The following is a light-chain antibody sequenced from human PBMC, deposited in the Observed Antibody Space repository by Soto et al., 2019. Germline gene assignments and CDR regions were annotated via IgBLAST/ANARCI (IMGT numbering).Light chain of an antibody. V-gene: IGKV3-20*01. Sequence: EIVLTQSPGTLSLSPGERATLSCRASQSVSSSYLAWYQQKPGQAPRLLFYGASSSATGIPDRFSGSGSGKDFTLTISILDPEDLAVYYCQQYDSSPLTFGGGTKVEIK. CDR3: QQYDSSPLT. CDR2: GAS. J-gene: IGKJ4*01. CDR1: QSVSSSY.